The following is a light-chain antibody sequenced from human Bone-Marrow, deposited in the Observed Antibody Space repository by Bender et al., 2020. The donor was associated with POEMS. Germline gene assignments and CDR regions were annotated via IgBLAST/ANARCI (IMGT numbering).Light chain of an antibody. CDR3: CSYAGSYTYV. J-gene: IGLJ1*01. Sequence: QSALTQPRSVSGSPGQSVTISCAGTGNDIGAYIHVSWYQQHPGEVPRLLIYDVDKRPSGVPDRFSGSRSDNTASLTISGLQTDDEADYYCCSYAGSYTYVFGPPTEVIVL. CDR1: GNDIGAYIH. CDR2: DVD. V-gene: IGLV2-11*01.